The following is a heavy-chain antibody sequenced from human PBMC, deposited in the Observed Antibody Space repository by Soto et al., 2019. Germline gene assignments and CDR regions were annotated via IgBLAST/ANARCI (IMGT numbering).Heavy chain of an antibody. J-gene: IGHJ6*03. Sequence: SLRLSCTASGFAFNTYSMNWVRQAPGKGLEWVSSINEDSTYIYYADSLRGRITISRDNAKDSLFLQMNSLRPDDTAVYYCVRDLGRYFRSGYMDLWGDGVTVNVSS. CDR2: INEDSTYI. CDR1: GFAFNTYS. D-gene: IGHD3-9*01. V-gene: IGHV3-21*01. CDR3: VRDLGRYFRSGYMDL.